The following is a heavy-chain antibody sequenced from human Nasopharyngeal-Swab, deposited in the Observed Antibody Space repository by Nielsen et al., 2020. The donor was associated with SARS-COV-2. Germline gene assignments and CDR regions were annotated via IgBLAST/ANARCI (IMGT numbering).Heavy chain of an antibody. D-gene: IGHD3-3*01. V-gene: IGHV3-23*01. CDR2: ISGSGGST. CDR3: AKPVALEWLLYSENYYYYGMDV. CDR1: GFTFRSYA. J-gene: IGHJ6*02. Sequence: GESLKISCAASGFTFRSYAMSWVRQAPGKGLEWVSAISGSGGSTYYADSVKGRFTISRDNSKNTLYLQMNSLRAEDTAVYYCAKPVALEWLLYSENYYYYGMDVWGQGTTVTVSS.